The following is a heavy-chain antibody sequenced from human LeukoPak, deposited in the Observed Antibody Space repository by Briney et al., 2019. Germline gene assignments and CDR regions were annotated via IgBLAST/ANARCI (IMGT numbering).Heavy chain of an antibody. J-gene: IGHJ4*02. Sequence: GASVKVSSQASGYTIHGYYMHWVRQAPGQGHEWMGWLNPNSGGTNYAQKFQGRVTMTRDTSISTAYMALSRLRSDDTAVYYCATTELGAAAGTGTFDYWGQGTLVTVSS. V-gene: IGHV1-2*02. CDR3: ATTELGAAAGTGTFDY. CDR1: GYTIHGYY. D-gene: IGHD6-13*01. CDR2: LNPNSGGT.